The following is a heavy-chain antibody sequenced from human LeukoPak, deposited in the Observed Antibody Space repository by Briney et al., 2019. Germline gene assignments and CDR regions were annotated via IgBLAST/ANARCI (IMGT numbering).Heavy chain of an antibody. Sequence: GGSLRLSSSASGFTFSSYAMHWVRQAPGKGLEYVSAISSNGGSTYYADSVKGRFAISRDNSKNTLYLQMSSLRAEDTAVYYCVKGYCSSISCYGDYWGQGTLVTVSS. CDR1: GFTFSSYA. CDR2: ISSNGGST. V-gene: IGHV3-64D*09. D-gene: IGHD2-2*01. CDR3: VKGYCSSISCYGDY. J-gene: IGHJ4*02.